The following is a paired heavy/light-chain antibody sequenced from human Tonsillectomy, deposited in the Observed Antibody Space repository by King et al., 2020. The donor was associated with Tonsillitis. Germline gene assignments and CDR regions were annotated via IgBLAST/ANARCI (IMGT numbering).Heavy chain of an antibody. D-gene: IGHD3-3*01. CDR3: ARGFTRGPVTPLFDY. V-gene: IGHV3-21*01. Sequence: LRLSCAASRFNFSNYGMNWVRQAPGKGLEWVSSISSSTTYKHYADSVQGRFTISRDNAKNSLYLQMNSLRAEDTAVYFCARGFTRGPVTPLFDYWGQGTLVTVSS. J-gene: IGHJ4*02. CDR1: RFNFSNYG. CDR2: ISSSTTYK.
Light chain of an antibody. CDR2: EDS. V-gene: IGLV3-10*01. CDR3: YSTDSGAKGV. J-gene: IGLJ3*02. CDR1: ALPKKY. Sequence: SYELTQPPSMSVSPGQTARITCSGDALPKKYAYWYQQKSGQAPVVVIYEDSKRPSGIPERFSASSSGTMATLTISGAQVEDEADYYCYSTDSGAKGVFGGGTKLTVL.